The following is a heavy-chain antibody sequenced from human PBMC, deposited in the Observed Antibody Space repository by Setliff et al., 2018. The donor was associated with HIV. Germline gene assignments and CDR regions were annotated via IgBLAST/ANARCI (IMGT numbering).Heavy chain of an antibody. V-gene: IGHV5-51*01. CDR2: IYPDDSDA. Sequence: PGESLKISCKGSGYSFSTYWIAWVRQMPGRGLEVMGLIYPDDSDARYNPSFQGQVTISADKSISTAYLQWSSLKASDSAIVYCARNHLNYTSGNTKTSGAYYFDSWGQGTLVTVSS. J-gene: IGHJ4*02. CDR1: GYSFSTYW. CDR3: ARNHLNYTSGNTKTSGAYYFDS. D-gene: IGHD3-10*01.